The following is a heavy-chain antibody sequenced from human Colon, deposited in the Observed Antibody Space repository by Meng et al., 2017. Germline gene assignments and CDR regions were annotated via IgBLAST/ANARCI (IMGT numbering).Heavy chain of an antibody. J-gene: IGHJ4*02. Sequence: QVQLVESGGGGVQPGRSLRLSCAASGFTFRSYAMHWVRQAPGKGLEWVAVISYDGSNKYYADSVKGRFTISRDNSKNTLYLQMNSLRAEDTAVYYCVFIAATTDYWGQGTLVTVSS. CDR2: ISYDGSNK. CDR3: VFIAATTDY. D-gene: IGHD6-13*01. V-gene: IGHV3-30*04. CDR1: GFTFRSYA.